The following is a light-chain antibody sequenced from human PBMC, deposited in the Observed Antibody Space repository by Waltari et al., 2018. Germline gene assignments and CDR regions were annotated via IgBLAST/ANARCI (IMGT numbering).Light chain of an antibody. CDR2: DAS. CDR1: QSISTY. CDR3: HQRGSWPIT. V-gene: IGKV3-11*01. J-gene: IGKJ5*01. Sequence: VLTQSPATLSLSPGAGATLSCRASQSISTYLAWFQQRPGQAPRLLIYDASNRAAGVPARFSGSGSGTDFTLSISSLEPEDFVVYYCHQRGSWPITFGQGTRLEIK.